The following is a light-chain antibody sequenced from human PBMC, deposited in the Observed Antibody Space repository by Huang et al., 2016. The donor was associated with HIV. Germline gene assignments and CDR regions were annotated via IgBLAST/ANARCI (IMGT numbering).Light chain of an antibody. CDR1: QSVSGNS. Sequence: EIVLTQSPGTLSLSPGEKATLSCRASQSVSGNSLAWYQQKPGQAPRLLIYYVAKRATGIPDRFSGSGSGTAVSLTISRLEPEDFALYFCQQYYSSPFTFGQGTKLETK. J-gene: IGKJ2*01. CDR3: QQYYSSPFT. V-gene: IGKV3-20*01. CDR2: YVA.